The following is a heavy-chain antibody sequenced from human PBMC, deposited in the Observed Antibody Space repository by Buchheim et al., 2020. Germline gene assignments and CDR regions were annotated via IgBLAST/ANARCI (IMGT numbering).Heavy chain of an antibody. J-gene: IGHJ4*02. CDR2: IYHSGRN. V-gene: IGHV4-4*02. CDR3: ARGLYSSSQRIFDY. CDR1: GGSISSSNW. D-gene: IGHD6-13*01. Sequence: QVQLQESGPGLVKPSGTLSLTCAVSGGSISSSNWWSWVRQPPGKGLEWIGAIYHSGRNNYNPSLKSRVTISVEKSKNQFTLKLSSVTAADTAVYYCARGLYSSSQRIFDYWGQGTL.